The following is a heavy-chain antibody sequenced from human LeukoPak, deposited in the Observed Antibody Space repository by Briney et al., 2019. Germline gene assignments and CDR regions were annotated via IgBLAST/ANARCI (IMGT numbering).Heavy chain of an antibody. V-gene: IGHV1-2*02. CDR2: INPNSGGT. D-gene: IGHD4-17*01. CDR1: GYTLTGYY. Sequence: ASVKVSCKASGYTLTGYYMHWVRQAPGQGLEWMGWINPNSGGTNYAQKFQGRVTMTRDTSISTAYMELSRLRSDDTAVYYCADLYGDYDSFDIWGQGTMVTVSS. J-gene: IGHJ3*02. CDR3: ADLYGDYDSFDI.